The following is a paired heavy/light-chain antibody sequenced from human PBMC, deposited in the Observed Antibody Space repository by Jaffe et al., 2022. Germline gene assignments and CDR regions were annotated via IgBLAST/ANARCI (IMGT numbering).Light chain of an antibody. CDR1: QSISSY. V-gene: IGKV1-39*01. J-gene: IGKJ1*01. CDR2: AAS. Sequence: DIQMTQSPSSLSASVGDRVTITCRASQSISSYLNWYQQKPGKAPKLLIYAASSLQSGVPSRFSGSGSGTDFTLTISSLQPEDFATYYCQQSYSTPGWTFGQGTKVEIK. CDR3: QQSYSTPGWT.
Heavy chain of an antibody. D-gene: IGHD6-19*01. J-gene: IGHJ6*03. CDR2: IYYSGST. CDR3: ARHGSGYSSGWYEGLYYYMDV. CDR1: GGSISSSSYY. V-gene: IGHV4-39*01. Sequence: QLQLQESGPGLVKPSETLSLTCTVSGGSISSSSYYWGWIRQPPGKGLEWIGSIYYSGSTYYNPSLKSRVTISVDTSKNQFSLKLSSVTAADTAVYYCARHGSGYSSGWYEGLYYYMDVWGKGTTVTVSS.